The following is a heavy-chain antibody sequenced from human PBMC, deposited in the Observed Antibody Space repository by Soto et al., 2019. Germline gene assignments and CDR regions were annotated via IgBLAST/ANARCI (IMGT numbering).Heavy chain of an antibody. Sequence: PSETLSLTCTVSGGSMISYYWSWIRQPPGRGLEWIGFIYYAGSTKYNPSLKSRVTISVDTSKNQFSLKLSSVTAADTAVYYCARDNGREQYYDSSGYWYYFDYWGQGTLVTVSS. CDR1: GGSMISYY. CDR2: IYYAGST. CDR3: ARDNGREQYYDSSGYWYYFDY. J-gene: IGHJ4*02. D-gene: IGHD3-22*01. V-gene: IGHV4-59*01.